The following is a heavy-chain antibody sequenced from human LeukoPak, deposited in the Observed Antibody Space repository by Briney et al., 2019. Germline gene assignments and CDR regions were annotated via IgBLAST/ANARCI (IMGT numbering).Heavy chain of an antibody. CDR1: GYTLTELS. J-gene: IGHJ4*02. V-gene: IGHV1-24*01. Sequence: ASVKVSCKVSGYTLTELSMHWVRQAPGKGLEWMGGFDPEDGETIYAQKFQGRVTMTEDTSTDTAYMELSSLRSEDTAVYYCATYCSGGSCYPIDLYDYWGQGTLVTVSS. CDR3: ATYCSGGSCYPIDLYDY. D-gene: IGHD2-15*01. CDR2: FDPEDGET.